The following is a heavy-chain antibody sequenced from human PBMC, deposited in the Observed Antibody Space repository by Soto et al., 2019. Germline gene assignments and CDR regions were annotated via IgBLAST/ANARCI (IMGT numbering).Heavy chain of an antibody. CDR3: ARDVAVPGESDRFDY. CDR1: GDSLTTNKW. Sequence: QVQLQESGPGLVRPSGTLSLTCAVSGDSLTTNKWWSWVRQSPGKGLEWIGEIYHSGIANFNPSLKSRVTMSVDTSKNQFSLNLRSVTAADTAIYYCARDVAVPGESDRFDYWGQGTLVTVSS. J-gene: IGHJ4*02. V-gene: IGHV4-4*02. CDR2: IYHSGIA. D-gene: IGHD6-19*01.